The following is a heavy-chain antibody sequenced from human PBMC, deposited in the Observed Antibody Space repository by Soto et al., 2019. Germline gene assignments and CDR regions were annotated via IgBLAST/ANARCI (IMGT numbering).Heavy chain of an antibody. V-gene: IGHV1-3*01. J-gene: IGHJ5*02. CDR3: ARGVGSGTYYNQYNWFDP. CDR2: INAGNGNT. CDR1: GYTFTGYA. Sequence: AASVKVSCKASGYTFTGYAMHWVRQAPGQRLEWMGWINAGNGNTNHAQKLQGRVTMTTDTSTSTAYMELRSLRSDDTAVYYCARGVGSGTYYNQYNWFDPWGQGTLVTVSS. D-gene: IGHD3-10*01.